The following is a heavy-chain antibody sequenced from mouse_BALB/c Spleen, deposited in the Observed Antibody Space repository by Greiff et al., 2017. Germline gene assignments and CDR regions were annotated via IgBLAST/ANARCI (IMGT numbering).Heavy chain of an antibody. CDR3: ARSGDYYGSSYEDYAMDY. D-gene: IGHD1-1*01. CDR2: IYPGDGDT. J-gene: IGHJ4*01. V-gene: IGHV1-87*01. Sequence: QVQLQQSGAELARPGASVKLSCKASGYTFTSYWMQWVKQRPGQGLEWIGSIYPGDGDTRYTQKFKGKATLTADKSSSTAYMQLSSLASEDSAVYYCARSGDYYGSSYEDYAMDYWGQGTSVTVSS. CDR1: GYTFTSYW.